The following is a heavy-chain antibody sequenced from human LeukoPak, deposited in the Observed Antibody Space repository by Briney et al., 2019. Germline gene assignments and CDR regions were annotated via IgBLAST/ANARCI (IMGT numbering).Heavy chain of an antibody. CDR3: AKDMVVAAWVGWFDP. CDR2: ISGDGGST. V-gene: IGHV3-43*02. Sequence: GGSLRLSCAASGFTFDDYAMRWVRQAPGKGLEWVSLISGDGGSTYYADSVKGRFTISRDNSKNSLYLQMNSLRTEDTALYYCAKDMVVAAWVGWFDPWGQGTLVTVSS. J-gene: IGHJ5*02. D-gene: IGHD2-15*01. CDR1: GFTFDDYA.